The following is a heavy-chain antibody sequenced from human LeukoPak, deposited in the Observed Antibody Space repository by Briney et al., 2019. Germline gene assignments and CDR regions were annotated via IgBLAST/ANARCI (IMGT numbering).Heavy chain of an antibody. V-gene: IGHV1-69*13. CDR1: GGTFSSYA. D-gene: IGHD1-14*01. J-gene: IGHJ6*03. CDR3: ARDRRRYDYYYYYMDV. CDR2: IIPIFGTA. Sequence: SVKVSCKASGGTFSSYAISWVRQAPGQGLEWMGGIIPIFGTANYAQKFHGRVTITADESTSTAYMELSSLRAEDTAVYYCARDRRRYDYYYYYMDVWGKGTTVTVSS.